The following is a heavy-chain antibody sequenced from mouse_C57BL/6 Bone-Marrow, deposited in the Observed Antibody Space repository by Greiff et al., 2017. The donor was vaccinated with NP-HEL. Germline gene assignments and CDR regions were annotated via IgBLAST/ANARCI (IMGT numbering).Heavy chain of an antibody. CDR3: TIITTRVDY. V-gene: IGHV1-15*01. D-gene: IGHD1-1*01. CDR1: GYTFTDYE. J-gene: IGHJ4*01. CDR2: IDPETGGT. Sequence: VQLQQSGAELVRPGASVTLSCKASGYTFTDYELHWVKQTPVHGLEWIGAIDPETGGTAYNQKFKGKAILTADKSSSTAYMELRSLTSEDSAVYYCTIITTRVDYWGQGTSVTVSS.